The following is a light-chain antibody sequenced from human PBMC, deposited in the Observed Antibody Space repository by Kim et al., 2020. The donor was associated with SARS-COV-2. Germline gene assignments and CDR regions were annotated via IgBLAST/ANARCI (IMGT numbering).Light chain of an antibody. J-gene: IGLJ1*01. CDR3: QSYDSNLSGFV. V-gene: IGLV1-40*01. CDR2: ANS. Sequence: GVTISCTGSSSNIGAGYDVHWYHQLPGTAPKLLIYANSNRPSGVPDRFSGSKSGTSASLAITGLQAEDEADYYCQSYDSNLSGFVFGTGTKVTVL. CDR1: SSNIGAGYD.